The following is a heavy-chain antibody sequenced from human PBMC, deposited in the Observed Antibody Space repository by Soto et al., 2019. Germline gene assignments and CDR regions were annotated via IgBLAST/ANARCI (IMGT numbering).Heavy chain of an antibody. CDR1: GFTFSSYG. CDR3: ARGRGTRWPYYYYYGMDV. J-gene: IGHJ6*02. CDR2: IWYDGSNK. Sequence: GGSLRLSCAASGFTFSSYGMHWVRQAPGKGLEWVAVIWYDGSNKYYADSVKGRFTISRDNSKNTLYLQMNSLRAEDTAVYYCARGRGTRWPYYYYYGMDVWGQGTTVTVSS. V-gene: IGHV3-33*01. D-gene: IGHD3-16*01.